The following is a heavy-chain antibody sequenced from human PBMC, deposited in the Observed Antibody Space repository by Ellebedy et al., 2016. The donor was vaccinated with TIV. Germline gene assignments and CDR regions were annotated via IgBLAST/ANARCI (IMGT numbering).Heavy chain of an antibody. CDR1: GFTFSNYW. CDR2: VKQDGSEE. V-gene: IGHV3-7*01. D-gene: IGHD6-19*01. J-gene: IGHJ4*02. Sequence: GESLKISCEASGFTFSNYWMTWVRQAPGRGLEWVANVKQDGSEENYVDSVKGRFFISRDNTKNSLYVQMNSLRPEDTAVYYCARDQWLGRAYYFDYWGRGTLVTVSS. CDR3: ARDQWLGRAYYFDY.